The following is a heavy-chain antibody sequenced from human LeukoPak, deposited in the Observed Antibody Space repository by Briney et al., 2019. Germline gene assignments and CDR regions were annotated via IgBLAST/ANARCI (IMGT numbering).Heavy chain of an antibody. CDR1: GGSISSYY. J-gene: IGHJ3*02. CDR2: IYYSGST. D-gene: IGHD3-10*01. CDR3: AREIGYDAFDI. V-gene: IGHV4-59*12. Sequence: PSETLSLTCTVSGGSISSYYWSWIRQPPGKGLEWIGSIYYSGSTKYNPSLKSRVTISVDTSKNQFSLKLSSVTAADTAVYYCAREIGYDAFDIWGQGTMVTVSS.